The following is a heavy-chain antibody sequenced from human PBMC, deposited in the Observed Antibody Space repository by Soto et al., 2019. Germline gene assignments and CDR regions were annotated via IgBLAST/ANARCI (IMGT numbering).Heavy chain of an antibody. CDR3: ARDGGELLLFDY. J-gene: IGHJ4*02. CDR1: GYTFTSYY. V-gene: IGHV1-46*01. CDR2: INPSGGST. D-gene: IGHD1-26*01. Sequence: QVQLVQSGAEVKKPGASVKVSCKASGYTFTSYYMHWVRQAPGQGLEWMGIINPSGGSTSYAQKFQGRVTMTRDTSTSTVYMELSNLRSEDTAVYYCARDGGELLLFDYWGQGTLVTVSS.